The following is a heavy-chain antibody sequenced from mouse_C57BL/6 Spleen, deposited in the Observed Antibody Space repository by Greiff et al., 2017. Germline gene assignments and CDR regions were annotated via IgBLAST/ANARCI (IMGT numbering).Heavy chain of an antibody. CDR1: GYTFTDYE. V-gene: IGHV1-15*01. Sequence: VQLQQSGAELVRPGASVTLSCKASGYTFTDYEMHWVKQTPVHGLEWIGAIDPETGGTAYNQKFKGKAILTADKSSSTAYMELRSLTSEDSAVYYCPYDYDEGAFAYWGQGTLVTVSA. CDR3: PYDYDEGAFAY. J-gene: IGHJ3*01. CDR2: IDPETGGT. D-gene: IGHD2-4*01.